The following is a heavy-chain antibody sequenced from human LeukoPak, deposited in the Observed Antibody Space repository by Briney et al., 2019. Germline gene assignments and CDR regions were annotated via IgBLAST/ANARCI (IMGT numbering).Heavy chain of an antibody. D-gene: IGHD6-19*01. V-gene: IGHV3-23*01. CDR2: ISGSGGST. CDR1: GFTFSSYA. Sequence: GGSLRLSCAASGFTFSSYAMSWVRQAPGKGLEWVPAISGSGGSTYYADSVKGRFTISRDNSKNTLYLQMNSLRAEDTAVYYCAKDERGSGWYYFDYWGQGTLVTVSS. CDR3: AKDERGSGWYYFDY. J-gene: IGHJ4*02.